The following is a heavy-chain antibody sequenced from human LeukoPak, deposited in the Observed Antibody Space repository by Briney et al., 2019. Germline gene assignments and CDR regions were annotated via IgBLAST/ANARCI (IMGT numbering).Heavy chain of an antibody. CDR3: ARLPLPDYDFWSGSRVRDY. CDR2: IYHSGST. CDR1: GYSISSGYY. Sequence: TSETLSPTCTVSGYSISSGYYWGWIRQPPGKGLEWIGSIYHSGSTYYNPSLKSRVTISVDTSKNQFSLKLSSVTAADTAVYYCARLPLPDYDFWSGSRVRDYWGQGTLVTVSS. J-gene: IGHJ4*02. D-gene: IGHD3-3*01. V-gene: IGHV4-38-2*02.